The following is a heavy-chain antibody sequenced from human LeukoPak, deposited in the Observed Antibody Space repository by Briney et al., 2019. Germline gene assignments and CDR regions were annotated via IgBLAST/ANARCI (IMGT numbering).Heavy chain of an antibody. CDR1: GFTFSIFT. V-gene: IGHV3-64*01. CDR2: ISNSGDNT. J-gene: IGHJ4*02. D-gene: IGHD2-2*01. CDR3: ARVDCRSTSCPFDY. Sequence: PGGSLRLSCAASGFTFSIFTMFWVRQAPGKGLEDVSSISNSGDNTYYANSVKGRFTISRDNSKNTLYLQLDNLRAEDMAVYYCARVDCRSTSCPFDYWGQGTLVTVS.